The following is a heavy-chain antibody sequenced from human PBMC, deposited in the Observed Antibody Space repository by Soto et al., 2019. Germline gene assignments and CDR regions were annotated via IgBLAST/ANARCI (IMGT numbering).Heavy chain of an antibody. CDR1: GYTFSHYW. D-gene: IGHD3-9*01. V-gene: IGHV3-74*01. Sequence: HPGGSLRLSCAASGYTFSHYWLQWVRQARGKGPLWVSRVNPDGTITTYADSVKGRFTTSRDNAKNTLYLQMNSLGVEETALYYCSYDTSGDKDFWGKGT. J-gene: IGHJ4*02. CDR3: SYDTSGDKDF. CDR2: VNPDGTIT.